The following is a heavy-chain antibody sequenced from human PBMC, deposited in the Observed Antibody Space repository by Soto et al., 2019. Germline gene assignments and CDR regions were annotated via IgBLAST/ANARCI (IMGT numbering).Heavy chain of an antibody. J-gene: IGHJ4*02. Sequence: GGSLRLSCTASGFIFGSHGMHWFRHAPGKGLEWVAVIWYDGSNKYYADSVKGRFTISRDNSKNTLNLQMDSLRADDTAVYYWAREFYYSGRGSVSDYYYCGQRTLVTVSS. CDR3: AREFYYSGRGSVSDYYY. V-gene: IGHV3-33*01. CDR1: GFIFGSHG. D-gene: IGHD3-10*01. CDR2: IWYDGSNK.